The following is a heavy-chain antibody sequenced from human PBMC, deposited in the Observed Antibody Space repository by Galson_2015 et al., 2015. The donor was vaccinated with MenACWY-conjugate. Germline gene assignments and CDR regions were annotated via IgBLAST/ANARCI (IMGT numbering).Heavy chain of an antibody. CDR3: TKRGVFGSGTSYTNNWFDA. CDR1: GFAFSSYA. V-gene: IGHV3-23*01. CDR2: ISGGGDRT. Sequence: SLRLSCAASGFAFSSYALSWVRQAPGKGLAWVSTISGGGDRTDYADSVKGRFTISRDNSKNTLFLQMNSLRAEDTAVYFCTKRGVFGSGTSYTNNWFDAWGQGTLVTVSS. D-gene: IGHD3-10*01. J-gene: IGHJ5*02.